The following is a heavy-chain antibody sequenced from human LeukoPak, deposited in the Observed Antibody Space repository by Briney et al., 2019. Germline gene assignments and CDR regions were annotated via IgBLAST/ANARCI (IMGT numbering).Heavy chain of an antibody. CDR3: AKGGGATISYYFDY. CDR1: GFTFDDSA. Sequence: GGSLRLSCAASGFTFDDSAMHWVRQAPGKGLEWVSGISWNSGSIGYADSVKGRFTISRDNAKNSLYLQMNSLRAEDMALYYCAKGGGATISYYFDYWGQGTLVTVSS. CDR2: ISWNSGSI. J-gene: IGHJ4*02. V-gene: IGHV3-9*03. D-gene: IGHD5-12*01.